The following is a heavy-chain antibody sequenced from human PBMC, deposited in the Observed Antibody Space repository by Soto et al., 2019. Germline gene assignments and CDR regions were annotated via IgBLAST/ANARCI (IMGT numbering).Heavy chain of an antibody. V-gene: IGHV3-33*05. CDR1: GFTFRSYV. J-gene: IGHJ4*02. D-gene: IGHD3-16*01. CDR2: TSYDGSNN. CDR3: ARWGTTGGLDV. Sequence: QVQLVESGGGVVQPGTSLRLSCVGSGFTFRSYVIHWVRQAPGKGLEWVALTSYDGSNNFYGDSVKGRFTISIHNSRNTVELQMDSLTVEDTALYFCARWGTTGGLDVGGQGTLVSVSS.